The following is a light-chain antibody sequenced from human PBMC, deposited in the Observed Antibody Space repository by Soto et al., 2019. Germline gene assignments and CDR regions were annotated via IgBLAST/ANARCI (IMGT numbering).Light chain of an antibody. V-gene: IGKV3-20*01. CDR3: QQYGSSPEIT. CDR2: GAS. Sequence: IVWPQSPDTLSLSPGERATLSSRASQSVSSSYLAWYQQKPGQAPRLLIYGASSRATGIPDRFSGSGSGTDFTLTISRLEPEDFAVYYCQQYGSSPEITSCPGTKVDIK. CDR1: QSVSSSY. J-gene: IGKJ3*01.